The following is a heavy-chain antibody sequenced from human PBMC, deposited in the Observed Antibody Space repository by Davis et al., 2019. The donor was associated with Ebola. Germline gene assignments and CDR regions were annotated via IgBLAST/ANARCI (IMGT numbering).Heavy chain of an antibody. J-gene: IGHJ4*02. D-gene: IGHD4-17*01. CDR3: SRGGAVKFDY. V-gene: IGHV3-21*01. Sequence: GESLKISCAASGFTFSTYGMHWVRQAPGKGLEWVSSISSSSSYIYYADSVKGRFTISRDNTKNSLYLQMNSLRDEDTALYYCSRGGAVKFDYWGQGTLVTVSS. CDR2: ISSSSSYI. CDR1: GFTFSTYG.